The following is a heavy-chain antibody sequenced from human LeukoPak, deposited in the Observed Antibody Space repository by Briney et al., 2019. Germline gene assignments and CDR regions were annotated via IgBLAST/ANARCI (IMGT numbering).Heavy chain of an antibody. CDR3: AKGSYLDSSGYYRDDAFDV. V-gene: IGHV3-23*01. Sequence: GGSLRLSCAASEFTFSSYGMNWVRQAPGKGLEWVSGISGSGGNTYYADSVKARFTISRDNSKNTLYLQMNSLRAEDTAVYYCAKGSYLDSSGYYRDDAFDVWGHGTMVTVSS. D-gene: IGHD3-22*01. CDR1: EFTFSSYG. J-gene: IGHJ3*01. CDR2: ISGSGGNT.